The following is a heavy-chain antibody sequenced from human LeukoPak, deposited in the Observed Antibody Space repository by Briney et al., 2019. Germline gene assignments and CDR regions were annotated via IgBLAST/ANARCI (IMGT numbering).Heavy chain of an antibody. Sequence: GGSLRLSCAASGFTFSNYAMSWVRQAPGKGLEWVSTITNSGDNTYYADSVKGRFTLSRDNSKSTLYLQMNSLRAEDTAVYYCARVHDTMMDYWGQGTLVTVSS. D-gene: IGHD3-22*01. J-gene: IGHJ4*02. CDR1: GFTFSNYA. CDR2: ITNSGDNT. CDR3: ARVHDTMMDY. V-gene: IGHV3-23*01.